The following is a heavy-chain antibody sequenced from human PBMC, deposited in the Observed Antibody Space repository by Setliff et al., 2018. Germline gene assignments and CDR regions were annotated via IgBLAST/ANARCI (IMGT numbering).Heavy chain of an antibody. CDR3: AREGVDTRSSTDYRYYMDV. J-gene: IGHJ6*03. V-gene: IGHV1-69*05. Sequence: ASVKVSCKASGGTFSSYGISWVRQAPGQGLEWLGGTIPNFGTTNYAQEFQGRVTIITDESTSTAYMELSSPRFEDTAVYYCAREGVDTRSSTDYRYYMDVWGKGTTVTVSS. D-gene: IGHD5-18*01. CDR1: GGTFSSYG. CDR2: TIPNFGTT.